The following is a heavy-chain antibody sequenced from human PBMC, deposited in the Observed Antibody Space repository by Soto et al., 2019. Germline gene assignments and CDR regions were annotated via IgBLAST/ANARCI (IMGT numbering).Heavy chain of an antibody. J-gene: IGHJ4*02. D-gene: IGHD1-1*01. CDR2: IKQDGSDK. CDR3: ARDTTGILDY. Sequence: EVQLVESGGGLVQPGGSLRLSCAASGFNFDNYWMAWVRQAPGKGLEWVANIKQDGSDKNYVDSVKGRFTISRDNAKNSLYLQMNSLRAEDSAVYSGARDTTGILDYWGQGTLVTVSS. V-gene: IGHV3-7*01. CDR1: GFNFDNYW.